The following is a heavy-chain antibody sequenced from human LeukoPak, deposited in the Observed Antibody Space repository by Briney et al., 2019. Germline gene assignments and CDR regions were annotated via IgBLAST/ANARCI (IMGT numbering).Heavy chain of an antibody. V-gene: IGHV4-4*02. Sequence: SGTLSLTCAVSGGSISSSNWWSWVRQPPGKGLEWIGEIYHSGSTNYNPSLKSRVTISVDTSKNQFSLKLSSVTAADTAVYYCARARRWNAAVEGWWFDPWGQGSLVTVSS. J-gene: IGHJ5*02. CDR3: ARARRWNAAVEGWWFDP. CDR1: GGSISSSNW. D-gene: IGHD1-1*01. CDR2: IYHSGST.